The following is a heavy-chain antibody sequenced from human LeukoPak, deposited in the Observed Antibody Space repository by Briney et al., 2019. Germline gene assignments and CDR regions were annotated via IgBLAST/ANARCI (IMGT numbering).Heavy chain of an antibody. D-gene: IGHD2-2*02. V-gene: IGHV4-59*01. J-gene: IGHJ5*02. CDR1: GGSISSYY. CDR3: ARVLRPYCSSTSCYTFDP. Sequence: PSETLSLTCTVSGGSISSYYWSWIRQPPGKGLEWIGYIYYSGSTNYNPSLKSRVTISVDTSKNQFSLKLSSVTAADTAVYYCARVLRPYCSSTSCYTFDPWGQGTLVTVSS. CDR2: IYYSGST.